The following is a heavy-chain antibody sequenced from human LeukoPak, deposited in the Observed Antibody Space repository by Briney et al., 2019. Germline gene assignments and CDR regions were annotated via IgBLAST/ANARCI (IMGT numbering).Heavy chain of an antibody. V-gene: IGHV1-2*02. CDR3: ARIIAAAASDY. J-gene: IGHJ4*02. D-gene: IGHD6-13*01. Sequence: ASVKVSCKASGYIFTGYYIHWVRQAPGQGLEWMGWINPHSGGTNYQGRVTMTRDTSISTAYMELSRLRSDDTAVYYCARIIAAAASDYWGQGTLVTVSS. CDR1: GYIFTGYY. CDR2: INPHSGGT.